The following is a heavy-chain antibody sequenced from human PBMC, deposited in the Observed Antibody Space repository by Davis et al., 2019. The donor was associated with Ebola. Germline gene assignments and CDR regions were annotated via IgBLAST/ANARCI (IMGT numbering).Heavy chain of an antibody. J-gene: IGHJ4*02. CDR3: ARARGCSGGSCHNFDY. D-gene: IGHD2-15*01. CDR2: IKEDGTQK. CDR1: GFTFRTSW. Sequence: PGGSLRLSCADAGFTFRTSWMSWVRQAPRKGLEWVANIKEDGTQKFYVDSAKGRFTISRDNARNSLYLQMNSLRAEDTAVYYCARARGCSGGSCHNFDYWGQGILVTVSS. V-gene: IGHV3-7*01.